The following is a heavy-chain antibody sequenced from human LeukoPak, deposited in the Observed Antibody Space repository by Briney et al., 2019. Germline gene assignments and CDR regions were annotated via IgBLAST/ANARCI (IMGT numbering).Heavy chain of an antibody. D-gene: IGHD4-17*01. Sequence: PSETLSLTCTVSGGSISSYYWSWIRQPAGKGLEWIGRIYTSGSTNYNPSLKSRVTMSVDTSKNQFSLKLSSVTAADTAVYYCARDPSSYGDHDAFDIWGQGTTVTVSS. CDR1: GGSISSYY. V-gene: IGHV4-4*07. J-gene: IGHJ3*02. CDR3: ARDPSSYGDHDAFDI. CDR2: IYTSGST.